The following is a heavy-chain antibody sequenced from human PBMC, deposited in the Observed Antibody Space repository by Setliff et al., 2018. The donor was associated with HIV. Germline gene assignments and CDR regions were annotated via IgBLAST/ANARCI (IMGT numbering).Heavy chain of an antibody. Sequence: SVKVSCKASGGTFSSYVISWVRQAPGQGPEWMGGIIPMYGVTNYAQKFQGRVTITTDESTSTAYMELSSLRSEDTAVYFCARGWSEDTSMVQVEYFEHWGQGTLVTVSS. CDR2: IIPMYGVT. D-gene: IGHD5-18*01. CDR1: GGTFSSYV. V-gene: IGHV1-69*05. CDR3: ARGWSEDTSMVQVEYFEH. J-gene: IGHJ1*01.